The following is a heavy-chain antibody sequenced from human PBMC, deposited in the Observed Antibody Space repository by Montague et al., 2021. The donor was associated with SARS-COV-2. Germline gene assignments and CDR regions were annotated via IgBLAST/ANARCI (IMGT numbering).Heavy chain of an antibody. D-gene: IGHD6-19*01. J-gene: IGHJ4*02. Sequence: TLSLTCTVSGGSISSGSYYWNWIRQPAGKGLEWIGRISISGSTNYNPSLKSRVTISVDTSKNQFSLKLSSVTAADTAVYYCARGIAVAGLFDYWGQGTLVTVSS. V-gene: IGHV4-61*02. CDR1: GGSISSGSYY. CDR2: ISISGST. CDR3: ARGIAVAGLFDY.